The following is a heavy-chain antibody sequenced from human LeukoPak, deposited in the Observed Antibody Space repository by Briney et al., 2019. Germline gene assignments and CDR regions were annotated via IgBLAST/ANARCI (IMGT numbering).Heavy chain of an antibody. V-gene: IGHV4-59*08. CDR3: ARLVVIAVAGNDGAFDI. D-gene: IGHD6-19*01. CDR2: IYYSGST. Sequence: PSETLSLTCTVSGGSISSYYWSWIRQPPGKGLEWIGYIYYSGSTNYNPSLKSRVTISVDTSKNQFSLKLSSVTAADTAVYYCARLVVIAVAGNDGAFDIWGRGTMVTVSS. J-gene: IGHJ3*02. CDR1: GGSISSYY.